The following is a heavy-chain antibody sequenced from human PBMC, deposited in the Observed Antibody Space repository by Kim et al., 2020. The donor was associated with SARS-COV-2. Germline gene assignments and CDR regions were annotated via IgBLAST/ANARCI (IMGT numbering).Heavy chain of an antibody. Sequence: SQTLSLTCAISGDSVSSNSAAWNWIRQSPSRGLEWLGRTYYRSKWYNDYAVSVKSRITINPDTSKNQFSLQLNSVTPEDTAVYYCARSGVLGIAAAAYYYYYGMDVWGQGTTVTVSS. CDR1: GDSVSSNSAA. J-gene: IGHJ6*02. V-gene: IGHV6-1*01. CDR2: TYYRSKWYN. CDR3: ARSGVLGIAAAAYYYYYGMDV. D-gene: IGHD6-13*01.